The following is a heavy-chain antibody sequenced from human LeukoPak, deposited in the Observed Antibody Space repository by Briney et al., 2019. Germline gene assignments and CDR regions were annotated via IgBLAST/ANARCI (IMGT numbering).Heavy chain of an antibody. CDR1: GFTFSSYA. D-gene: IGHD3-9*01. J-gene: IGHJ4*02. CDR2: ISGSGGST. V-gene: IGHV3-23*01. CDR3: AKDRGGYYDILTGSGYYFDY. Sequence: PGGSLRLSCAASGFTFSSYAMSWVRQAPGKGLEWVSAISGSGGSTYYADSVKGRFTISRDNSKNTLYLQMNSLRAEDTAVSYCAKDRGGYYDILTGSGYYFDYWGQGTLVTVSS.